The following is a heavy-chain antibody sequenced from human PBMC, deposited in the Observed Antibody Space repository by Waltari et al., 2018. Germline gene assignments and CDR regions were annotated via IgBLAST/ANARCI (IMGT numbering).Heavy chain of an antibody. J-gene: IGHJ4*02. Sequence: EVQLVESGGGLVQPGRSLRLSCEASGFTFDDYAMHWVRQAPGKGLEGVSGISWNSGSIGYADSVKGRFTISRDNAKNSLYLQMNSLRAEDTALYYCAKATGPYYYDSSGYPDYWGQGTLVTVSS. CDR3: AKATGPYYYDSSGYPDY. CDR1: GFTFDDYA. D-gene: IGHD3-22*01. CDR2: ISWNSGSI. V-gene: IGHV3-9*01.